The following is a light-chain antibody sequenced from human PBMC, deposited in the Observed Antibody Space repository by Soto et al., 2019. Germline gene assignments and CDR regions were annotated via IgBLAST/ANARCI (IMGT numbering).Light chain of an antibody. Sequence: ENVLTQSPDTLSLSPGERATLSCRASQSVSTPYLAWYQQRPGQAPRLLIYSTSTRASGIPDRFRGSGSGTDFTLTISRLEPEEFAVYYCQQYGSSLWTFGQGTKVEIK. V-gene: IGKV3-20*01. CDR3: QQYGSSLWT. J-gene: IGKJ1*01. CDR2: STS. CDR1: QSVSTPY.